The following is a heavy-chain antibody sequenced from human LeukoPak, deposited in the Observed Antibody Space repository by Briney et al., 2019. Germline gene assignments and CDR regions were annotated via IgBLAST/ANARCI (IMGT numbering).Heavy chain of an antibody. CDR3: AKVMKGSERLTMVRGVIIKTAGLYYMDV. J-gene: IGHJ6*03. CDR2: ISVSGGST. CDR1: GFALSSYA. D-gene: IGHD3-10*01. V-gene: IGHV3-23*01. Sequence: GGSLRLXCAASGFALSSYAMSWVRPAPGKGLEWVSSISVSGGSTNYADSEKGRFTISRDNSKNTVYLQMNSLRAEDTAVYYCAKVMKGSERLTMVRGVIIKTAGLYYMDVWGKGTTVTVSS.